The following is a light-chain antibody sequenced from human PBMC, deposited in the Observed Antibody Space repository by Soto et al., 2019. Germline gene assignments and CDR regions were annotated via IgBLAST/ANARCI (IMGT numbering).Light chain of an antibody. Sequence: QSVPIQPPSASGTPGQRVTISCSGSSSNIGRNYVYWYQQVPGTAPKLLIYSNNQRPSGVPDRFSGSKSGTSASLAISGLRSEDEGDYYCAAWDDRLSGHVVFGGGTKLTVL. CDR2: SNN. CDR1: SSNIGRNY. V-gene: IGLV1-47*01. CDR3: AAWDDRLSGHVV. J-gene: IGLJ2*01.